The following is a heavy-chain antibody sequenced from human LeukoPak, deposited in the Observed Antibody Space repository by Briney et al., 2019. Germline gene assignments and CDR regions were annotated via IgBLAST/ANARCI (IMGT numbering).Heavy chain of an antibody. Sequence: ASVKVSCKASGFTFTSYDINWVRQATGQGLEWMGWMNPNRGNPGYAQTFKGRVTMTSNTSISTAYMELSSLRSEDTAVYDCGGVGIVGAIFDYWGQGTLVTVFS. J-gene: IGHJ4*02. CDR3: GGVGIVGAIFDY. V-gene: IGHV1-8*01. CDR1: GFTFTSYD. CDR2: MNPNRGNP. D-gene: IGHD1-26*01.